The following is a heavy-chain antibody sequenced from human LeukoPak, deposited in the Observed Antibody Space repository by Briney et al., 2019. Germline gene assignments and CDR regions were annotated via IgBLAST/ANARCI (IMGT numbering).Heavy chain of an antibody. Sequence: PSETLSLTCTVSGGSISSYYWSWIRQPPGKGLEWIGYIYYSGSTNYNPSLKSRVTISVDTSKNQFFLKLSSVTAADTAVYYCARLDTGSSEYFDYWGQGTLVTVSS. D-gene: IGHD3-10*01. J-gene: IGHJ4*02. V-gene: IGHV4-59*08. CDR1: GGSISSYY. CDR2: IYYSGST. CDR3: ARLDTGSSEYFDY.